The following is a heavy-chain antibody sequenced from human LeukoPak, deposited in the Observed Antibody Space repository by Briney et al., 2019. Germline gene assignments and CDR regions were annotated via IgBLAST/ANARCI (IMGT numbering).Heavy chain of an antibody. CDR1: GFTFSDSS. CDR2: ISSSSTTI. V-gene: IGHV3-48*01. Sequence: GGSLRLSCTASGFTFSDSSMNWVRQAPGKGLEWLSYISSSSTTIYYADSVKGGFTISRDDAKNSLYLQMNSLRAEDTAVYYCARNLNTADDYWGQGILVTVSS. D-gene: IGHD5-18*01. J-gene: IGHJ4*02. CDR3: ARNLNTADDY.